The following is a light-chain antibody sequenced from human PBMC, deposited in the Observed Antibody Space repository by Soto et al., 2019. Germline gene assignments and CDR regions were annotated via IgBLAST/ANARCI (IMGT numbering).Light chain of an antibody. CDR3: QQYNNWPTWT. J-gene: IGKJ1*01. CDR1: QSVSSN. Sequence: EIVMTQSPATLSVSPGERATLSCRASQSVSSNLAWYQQKPGQAPRLLIYGASTRATGIPARFSGSGSGTEFTLTISSLQSEDFAVYCCQQYNNWPTWTFGQGTKVEIK. V-gene: IGKV3-15*01. CDR2: GAS.